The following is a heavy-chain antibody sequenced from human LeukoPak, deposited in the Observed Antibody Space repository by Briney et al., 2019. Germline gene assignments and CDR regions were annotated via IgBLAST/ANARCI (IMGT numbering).Heavy chain of an antibody. Sequence: GGSLRLSCAASGFTFSSYGMHWVRQAPGKGLEWVSAISGSGGSTYYADSVKGRFTISRDNSKNTLYLQMNSLRVEDTAVYYCANRAAAGHYYFDYWGQGTLVTVSS. CDR2: ISGSGGST. CDR1: GFTFSSYG. J-gene: IGHJ4*02. V-gene: IGHV3-23*01. D-gene: IGHD6-13*01. CDR3: ANRAAAGHYYFDY.